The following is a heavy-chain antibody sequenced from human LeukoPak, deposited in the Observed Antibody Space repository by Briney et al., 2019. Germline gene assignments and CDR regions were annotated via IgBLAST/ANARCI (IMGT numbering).Heavy chain of an antibody. CDR2: INRDGSST. J-gene: IGHJ5*02. CDR3: ARVVVPAAIDWFDP. Sequence: GGSLRLSCAASGFTFSSYWMHWVRQAPGKGLVWVSRINRDGSSTSHADSVKGRFAISRDNAKNTLYLQMNSLRAEDTAVYYCARVVVPAAIDWFDPWGQGTLVTVSS. CDR1: GFTFSSYW. D-gene: IGHD2-2*01. V-gene: IGHV3-74*01.